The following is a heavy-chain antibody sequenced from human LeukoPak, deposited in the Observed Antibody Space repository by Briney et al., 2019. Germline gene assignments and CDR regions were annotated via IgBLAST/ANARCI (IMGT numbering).Heavy chain of an antibody. CDR3: ARVPSPSAAAEVPWFDP. CDR1: GGSFSGYY. Sequence: SETLSLTCAVYGGSFSGYYWSWIRQPPGKGLEWIGYIYYSGSTNYNPSLKSRVTISVDTSKNQFSLKLSSVTAADTAVYYCARVPSPSAAAEVPWFDPWGQGTLVTVSS. CDR2: IYYSGST. D-gene: IGHD6-13*01. J-gene: IGHJ5*02. V-gene: IGHV4-59*01.